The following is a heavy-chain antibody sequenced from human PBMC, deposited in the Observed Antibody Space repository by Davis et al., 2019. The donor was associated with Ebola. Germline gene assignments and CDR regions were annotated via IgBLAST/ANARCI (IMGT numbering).Heavy chain of an antibody. Sequence: PGGSLRLSCAASGFTLSNYAMHWVRQAPGKGLEWVAVISNDGSNKYYADSVKGRFTISRDNSKNSLFVQMNSLRGEDTAVYYCAGYYYDSSGYHDGDYWGQGTLVTVSS. CDR1: GFTLSNYA. D-gene: IGHD3-22*01. CDR3: AGYYYDSSGYHDGDY. J-gene: IGHJ4*02. CDR2: ISNDGSNK. V-gene: IGHV3-30-3*01.